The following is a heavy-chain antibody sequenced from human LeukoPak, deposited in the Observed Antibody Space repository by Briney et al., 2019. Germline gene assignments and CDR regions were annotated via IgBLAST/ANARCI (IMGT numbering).Heavy chain of an antibody. J-gene: IGHJ4*02. V-gene: IGHV3-21*01. Sequence: GGSLRLSCAASGFTFSSYSMNWVRQAPGKGLEWVSSISSSSSYIYYADSVKGRFTISRDNAKNSLYLQMNSLRAEDTAVYYCAKDKYCSSTSRCTSYFDYWGQGTLVTVSS. CDR3: AKDKYCSSTSRCTSYFDY. D-gene: IGHD2-2*01. CDR1: GFTFSSYS. CDR2: ISSSSSYI.